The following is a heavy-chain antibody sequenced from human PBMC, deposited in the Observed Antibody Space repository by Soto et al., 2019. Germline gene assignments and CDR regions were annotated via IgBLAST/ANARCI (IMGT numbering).Heavy chain of an antibody. CDR1: GDSMTIGGYY. Sequence: SEPLSLTCSVSGDSMTIGGYYWSWVRQHPGKGLEWIGYIYYSGSTYYNPSLKSRVTISVDTSKNQFSLKLSSVTAADTAVYYCARRSKGDNWFDPWGQGTLVTVSS. CDR2: IYYSGST. J-gene: IGHJ5*02. V-gene: IGHV4-31*03. CDR3: ARRSKGDNWFDP.